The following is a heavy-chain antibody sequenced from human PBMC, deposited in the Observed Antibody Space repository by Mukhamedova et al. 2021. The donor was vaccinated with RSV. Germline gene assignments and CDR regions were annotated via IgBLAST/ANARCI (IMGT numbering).Heavy chain of an antibody. D-gene: IGHD3/OR15-3a*01. CDR1: SNAW. Sequence: SNAWMNWVRQVPGEGLEWVGRSESKSDGGTTDYAAPVKGRFTISRDDSKHTLYLQMSSLKAEDTALYYCSTGIRDWHFQHWGQG. V-gene: IGHV3-15*07. CDR3: STGIRDWHFQH. J-gene: IGHJ1*01. CDR2: SESKSDGGTT.